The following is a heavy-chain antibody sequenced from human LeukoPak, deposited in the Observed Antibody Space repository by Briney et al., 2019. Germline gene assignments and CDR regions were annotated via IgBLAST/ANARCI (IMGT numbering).Heavy chain of an antibody. CDR2: IYYSGST. CDR3: ASMYSSSWYYPHFDY. D-gene: IGHD6-13*01. CDR1: GGSISSYY. Sequence: SETLSLTCTVSGGSISSYYWSWIRQPPGKGLEWIGYIYYSGSTNYNPSLKSRVTISVDTSKNQFSLKLSSVTAADTAVYYCASMYSSSWYYPHFDYWGQGTLVTVSS. V-gene: IGHV4-59*08. J-gene: IGHJ4*02.